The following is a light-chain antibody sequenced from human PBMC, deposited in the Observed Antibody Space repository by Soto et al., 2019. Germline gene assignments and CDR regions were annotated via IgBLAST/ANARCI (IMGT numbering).Light chain of an antibody. V-gene: IGKV3-20*01. CDR3: QRYGSSPPT. J-gene: IGKJ1*01. Sequence: EIVLTQSQGTLSFSPGERATLSCRASQSVSHNYLAWYQRKPGQAPRLLIYGASYRATDIPGRFSGSGSGTDFTLTSTRLEPEDFAVYYCQRYGSSPPTFGQGTKVEIK. CDR2: GAS. CDR1: QSVSHNY.